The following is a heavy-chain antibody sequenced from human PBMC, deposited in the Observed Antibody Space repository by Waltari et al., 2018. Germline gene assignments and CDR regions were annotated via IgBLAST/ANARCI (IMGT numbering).Heavy chain of an antibody. CDR1: GGSFSGYY. Sequence: QVQLQQWGAGLLKPSENLSLTCAVSGGSFSGYYWSWIRQPPGKGLEWIGEINHSGSTNYNPSLKSRVTISVDTSKNQFSLKLSSVTAADTAVYYCASGYGYPVYYFDYWGQGTLVTVSS. CDR2: INHSGST. D-gene: IGHD5-18*01. CDR3: ASGYGYPVYYFDY. V-gene: IGHV4-34*01. J-gene: IGHJ4*02.